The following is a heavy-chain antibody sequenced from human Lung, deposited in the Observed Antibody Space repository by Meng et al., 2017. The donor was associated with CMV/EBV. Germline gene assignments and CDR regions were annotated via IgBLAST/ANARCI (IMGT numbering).Heavy chain of an antibody. CDR1: GASMSSDY. J-gene: IGHJ5*02. CDR3: AKGGGSWFGP. D-gene: IGHD3-16*01. Sequence: SXTXSLTCTVSGASMSSDYWSRIRQSPGKGLEWVASVYHMGNTNYNPSLKSRATISLDTSKSQFSLKLISVTGADTAIYYCAKGGGSWFGPWGQGSLVTVSS. CDR2: VYHMGNT. V-gene: IGHV4-59*12.